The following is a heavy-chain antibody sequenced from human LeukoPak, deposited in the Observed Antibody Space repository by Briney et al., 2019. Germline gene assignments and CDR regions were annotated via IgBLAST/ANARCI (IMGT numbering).Heavy chain of an antibody. CDR2: ISAYNGNT. CDR1: GYTFTSYG. V-gene: IGHV1-18*01. D-gene: IGHD2-21*01. J-gene: IGHJ4*02. Sequence: ASVKVSCKASGYTFTSYGISWVRQAPGQGLEWMGCISAYNGNTNYAQKLQGRVTMTTDTSTSTAYMELRSLRSDDTAVYYCARGDPPYCGGDCYPHFDYWGQGTLVTVSS. CDR3: ARGDPPYCGGDCYPHFDY.